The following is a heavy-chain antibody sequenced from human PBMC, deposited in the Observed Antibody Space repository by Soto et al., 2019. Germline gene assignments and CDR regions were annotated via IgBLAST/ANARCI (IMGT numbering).Heavy chain of an antibody. J-gene: IGHJ4*02. CDR1: GFTFSSYA. D-gene: IGHD6-13*01. V-gene: IGHV3-23*01. CDR2: ISGTGDTT. CDR3: ALVGHSSNWSTGGY. Sequence: EVQLLESGGGLVQPGGSLRLSCAASGFTFSSYAMSWVRQAPGKGLEWVSAISGTGDTTYYADSVKGRFSISRDNSKKTLYLQMSSLRAEDTAVYYCALVGHSSNWSTGGYWGQGTLVTVSS.